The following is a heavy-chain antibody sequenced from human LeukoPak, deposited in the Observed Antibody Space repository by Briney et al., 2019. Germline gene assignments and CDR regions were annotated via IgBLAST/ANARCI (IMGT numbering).Heavy chain of an antibody. J-gene: IGHJ4*02. D-gene: IGHD3-10*01. CDR1: GLILSNYG. CDR2: IKFDGSEP. CDR3: ANQKLSGGYLPGY. V-gene: IGHV3-30*02. Sequence: GSLRLSCTASGLILSNYGMHWVRQAPGKGLEWVAFIKFDGSEPKYADSVKGRFTISRDNSKNTLYLQMNTLRLEDTAVYYCANQKLSGGYLPGYWGQGIVVAVSS.